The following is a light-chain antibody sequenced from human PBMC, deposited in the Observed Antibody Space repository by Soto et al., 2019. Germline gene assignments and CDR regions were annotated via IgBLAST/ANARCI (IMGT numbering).Light chain of an antibody. CDR3: SSYSSGSTLVV. V-gene: IGLV2-14*01. J-gene: IGLJ1*01. CDR2: KVS. Sequence: QSALTQPASVSGSPGQSITISCTGTNSDVRTYNYVSWYQQHPGKAPKLMIYKVSNRPSGVSSRFSGSKSGNTASLTISGLQAEDDADYYCSSYSSGSTLVVFGTGTKLTVL. CDR1: NSDVRTYNY.